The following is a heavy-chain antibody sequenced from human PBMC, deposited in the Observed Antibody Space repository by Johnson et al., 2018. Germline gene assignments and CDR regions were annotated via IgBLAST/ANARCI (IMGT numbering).Heavy chain of an antibody. CDR2: VNPNTHNT. CDR1: GYSFTSYD. D-gene: IGHD6-19*01. J-gene: IGHJ4*02. CDR3: AIRSRGWRFFDY. Sequence: VQLVETGAEVQKPGASLMVSCKASGYSFTSYDINWVRQASGQGPEWMGWVNPNTHNTGYVQKFQGRVTMSSSTSATTAYMELRRLTSEDTAVYSCAIRSRGWRFFDYWGQGTQVMVSS. V-gene: IGHV1-8*01.